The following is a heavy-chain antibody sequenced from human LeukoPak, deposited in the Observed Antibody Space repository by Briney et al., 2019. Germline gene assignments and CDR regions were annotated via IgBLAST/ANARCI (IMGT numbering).Heavy chain of an antibody. CDR1: EFTFSSYT. V-gene: IGHV3-21*06. CDR3: ARSGYCSTPTCDFDY. Sequence: GGSLRLSCAASEFTFSSYTMNWVRQAPGKGLEWVSSISSRNTYIYYADSVKGRFPISRDNAKNSVYLQMNSLRAEDTAVYYCARSGYCSTPTCDFDYWGQGTLVTVSS. D-gene: IGHD2-2*01. J-gene: IGHJ4*02. CDR2: ISSRNTYI.